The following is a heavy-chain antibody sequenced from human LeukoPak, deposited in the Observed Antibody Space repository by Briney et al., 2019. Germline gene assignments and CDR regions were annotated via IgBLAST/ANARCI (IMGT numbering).Heavy chain of an antibody. Sequence: SETLSLTCTVSGGSISSYYWSWVRQPAGKGLEWIGRIYASGSPYYNPSLRSRVTMSVDTSKNQFSLKLSSVTAADTALYYCARVEIGPSGNVIDYWGQGTLVTVSS. CDR3: ARVEIGPSGNVIDY. CDR1: GGSISSYY. V-gene: IGHV4-4*07. J-gene: IGHJ4*02. D-gene: IGHD3/OR15-3a*01. CDR2: IYASGSP.